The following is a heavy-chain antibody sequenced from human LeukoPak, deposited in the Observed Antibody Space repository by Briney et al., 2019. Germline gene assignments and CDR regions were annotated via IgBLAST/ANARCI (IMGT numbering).Heavy chain of an antibody. CDR3: ARVFPPLGAFDI. J-gene: IGHJ3*02. Sequence: SETLSLTCTVSGYSISSGYYWGWIRQPPGKGLQWIGSIYHSGSTYYNPSLKSRITISVDTSKNQFSLKLSSVTAADTAVYYCARVFPPLGAFDIWGQGTMVTVSS. D-gene: IGHD3-3*01. CDR2: IYHSGST. CDR1: GYSISSGYY. V-gene: IGHV4-38-2*02.